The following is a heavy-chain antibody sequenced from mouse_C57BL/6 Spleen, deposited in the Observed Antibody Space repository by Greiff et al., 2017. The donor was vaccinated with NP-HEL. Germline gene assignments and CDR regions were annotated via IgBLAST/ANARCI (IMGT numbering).Heavy chain of an antibody. CDR2: INPNNGGT. CDR1: GYTFTDYN. CDR3: ARPYYYGTAWFAY. Sequence: EVMLVESGPELVKPGASVKIPCKASGYTFTDYNMDWVKQSHGKSLEWIGDINPNNGGTIYNQKFKGKATLTVDKSSSTAYMELRSLTSEDTAVYYCARPYYYGTAWFAYWGQGTLVTVSA. J-gene: IGHJ3*01. D-gene: IGHD1-1*01. V-gene: IGHV1-18*01.